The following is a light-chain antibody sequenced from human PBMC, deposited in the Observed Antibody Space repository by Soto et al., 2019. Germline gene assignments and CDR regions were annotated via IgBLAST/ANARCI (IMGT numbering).Light chain of an antibody. CDR3: QQFGPSPPST. J-gene: IGKJ5*01. CDR1: QSVSSSY. Sequence: EIVLRESPGTLALSPGERATLSCRASQSVSSSYLAWYQQKPGQAPRLLIYGASSRATGIPDKFSGSGSGTDFTLTISRLEPEDFAVYYCQQFGPSPPSTFGPGTRLEIK. CDR2: GAS. V-gene: IGKV3-20*01.